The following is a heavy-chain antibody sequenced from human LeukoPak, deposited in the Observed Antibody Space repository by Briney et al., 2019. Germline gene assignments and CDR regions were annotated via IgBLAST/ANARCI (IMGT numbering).Heavy chain of an antibody. CDR1: GFTFSSYS. Sequence: PGGSLRLSCAASGFTFSSYSMNWVRQAPGKGLEWVSPISSSSSYIYYADSVKGRFTISRDNAKNSLYLQTNSLRAEDTAVYYCAREGIVVVPAARRYFDYWGQGTLVTVSS. CDR2: ISSSSSYI. D-gene: IGHD2-2*01. J-gene: IGHJ4*02. V-gene: IGHV3-21*01. CDR3: AREGIVVVPAARRYFDY.